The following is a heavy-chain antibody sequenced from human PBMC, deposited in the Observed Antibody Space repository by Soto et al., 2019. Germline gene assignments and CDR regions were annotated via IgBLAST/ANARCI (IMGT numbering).Heavy chain of an antibody. Sequence: SATISLTCPVSGGSISSYYGSWLRPPPGKGLEWIGYIYYSGSTNYNPSLKSRVTISVDTSKNQFSLKLSSVTAADTAVYDCARLGLYDSSGYYGDYWGQGPLVTVSA. D-gene: IGHD3-22*01. CDR1: GGSISSYY. J-gene: IGHJ4*02. CDR2: IYYSGST. CDR3: ARLGLYDSSGYYGDY. V-gene: IGHV4-59*01.